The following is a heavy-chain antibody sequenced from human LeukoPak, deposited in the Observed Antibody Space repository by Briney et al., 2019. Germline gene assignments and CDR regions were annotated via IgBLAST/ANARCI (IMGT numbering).Heavy chain of an antibody. V-gene: IGHV3-33*01. D-gene: IGHD3-10*01. J-gene: IGHJ4*02. CDR1: GFTFSRYG. Sequence: GGSLRLSCAASGFTFSRYGMHWVRQAPGKGLEWVAVIWYDGNNKYYADSVKGRFAISRDNSKNTLSVLMNSLRAEDTAVYYCARDSYGSGSLDFWGQGTLVTVSS. CDR3: ARDSYGSGSLDF. CDR2: IWYDGNNK.